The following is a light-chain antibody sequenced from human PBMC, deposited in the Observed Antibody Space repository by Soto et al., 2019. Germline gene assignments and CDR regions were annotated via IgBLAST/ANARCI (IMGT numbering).Light chain of an antibody. CDR3: QQCSNWPT. CDR2: DAS. J-gene: IGKJ5*01. Sequence: EIVLTQSPATLSLSPGERATLSCRASQSVSSYLAWYQQKPGQAPRLLIYDASNRATGIPARFSGSGSGTDFTLTISSLEPDDIAVYYCQQCSNWPTFGQGTRLEIK. CDR1: QSVSSY. V-gene: IGKV3-11*01.